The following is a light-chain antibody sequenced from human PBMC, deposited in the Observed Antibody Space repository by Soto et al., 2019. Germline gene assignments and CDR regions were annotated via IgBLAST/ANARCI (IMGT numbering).Light chain of an antibody. Sequence: DIRLTQSPPTLSASVGDRVTITCRASQSIRYYLAWYQQMPGKAPKLLIYGASSLQRGVPTRFSGSGCGIEFTLTISSLQPDVFATYVCRHDNSYSQMFGQGTKVEIK. V-gene: IGKV1-5*01. J-gene: IGKJ1*01. CDR1: QSIRYY. CDR2: GAS. CDR3: RHDNSYSQM.